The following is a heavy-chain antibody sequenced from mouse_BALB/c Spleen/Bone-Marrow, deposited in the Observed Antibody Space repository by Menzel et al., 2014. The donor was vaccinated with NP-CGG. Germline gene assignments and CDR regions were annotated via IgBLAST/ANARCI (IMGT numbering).Heavy chain of an antibody. V-gene: IGHV1S29*02. D-gene: IGHD3-3*01. CDR1: GYTFTDYN. J-gene: IGHJ3*01. Sequence: EVKLMESGPELVKPGASVKISCKASGYTFTDYNIHWVKQSQGMSLEWIGYIFPLNGDIGYNQKFKIKATLTVDNSSNTAYMEFRSLTFEDSAVYYCVRGGPWFVYWGQGTLVTVSA. CDR3: VRGGPWFVY. CDR2: IFPLNGDI.